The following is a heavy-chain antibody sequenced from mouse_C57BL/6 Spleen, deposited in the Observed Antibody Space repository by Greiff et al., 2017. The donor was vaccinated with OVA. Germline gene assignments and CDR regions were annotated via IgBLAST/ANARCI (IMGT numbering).Heavy chain of an antibody. CDR3: ARTRDYSNYESAMDY. CDR2: ISSGSSTI. J-gene: IGHJ4*01. D-gene: IGHD2-5*01. V-gene: IGHV5-17*01. Sequence: EVKLVESGGGLVKPGGSLKLSCAASGFTFSDYGMHWVRQAPEKGLEWVAYISSGSSTIYYADTVKGRFTISRDNAKNTLFLQMTSLRSEDTAMYYCARTRDYSNYESAMDYWGQGTSVTVSS. CDR1: GFTFSDYG.